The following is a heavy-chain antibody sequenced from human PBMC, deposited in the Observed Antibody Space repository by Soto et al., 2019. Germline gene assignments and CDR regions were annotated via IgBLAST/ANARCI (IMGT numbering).Heavy chain of an antibody. CDR3: GSREIQGPIDY. D-gene: IGHD1-26*01. CDR1: GYSISSSNW. V-gene: IGHV4-28*01. J-gene: IGHJ4*02. Sequence: QVQLQESGPGLVKPSDTLSLTCAVSGYSISSSNWWGWIRQPPGKGLEWIGYIYYSGTTYYNPSPKSRGTRSGVTSNNQCSVKLTSVPAVVRAVYYCGSREIQGPIDYWGKGTLVTVSS. CDR2: IYYSGTT.